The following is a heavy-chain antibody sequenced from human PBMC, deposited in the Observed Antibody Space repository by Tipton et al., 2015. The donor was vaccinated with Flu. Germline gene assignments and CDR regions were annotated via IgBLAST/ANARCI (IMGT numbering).Heavy chain of an antibody. CDR1: GFTFSSYS. Sequence: SLRLSCAASGFTFSSYSMNWVRQAPGKGLEWVSSISSSSSYIYYADSVKGRFTISRDNAKNSLYLQMNSLRAEDTAVYYCASEGGVGGNWNYAVGYYYGMDVWGQGTTVTVSS. D-gene: IGHD1-7*01. J-gene: IGHJ6*02. CDR2: ISSSSSYI. CDR3: ASEGGVGGNWNYAVGYYYGMDV. V-gene: IGHV3-21*01.